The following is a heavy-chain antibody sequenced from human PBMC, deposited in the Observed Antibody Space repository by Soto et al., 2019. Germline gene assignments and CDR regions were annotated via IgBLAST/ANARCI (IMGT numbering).Heavy chain of an antibody. CDR2: VSYDGDDQ. CDR1: GLTFRGSE. J-gene: IGHJ5*02. CDR3: ARASYFSEKTAYYAKSFKWFDP. D-gene: IGHD3-9*01. Sequence: PGGSLRLSCAASGLTFRGSEMHWVRQAPGKGLEWVAFVSYDGDDQYYADSVKGRFTVSRDNSGNTLHLQMDSLRPEDTAFYYCARASYFSEKTAYYAKSFKWFDPWGQGTLVPVPS. V-gene: IGHV3-30-3*01.